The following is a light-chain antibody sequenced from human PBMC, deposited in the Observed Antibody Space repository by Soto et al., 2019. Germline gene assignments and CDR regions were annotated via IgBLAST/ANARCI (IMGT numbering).Light chain of an antibody. CDR1: QSISSW. Sequence: DIQMTQSPSTLSASLGDRFTITCRASQSISSWLAWYQQKPGKAPKLLIYDASSLESGVPSRFSGSGSGTEFTLTISSLQPDDFATYYCQQYNIYSWTFGQGTKVDIK. J-gene: IGKJ1*01. CDR3: QQYNIYSWT. CDR2: DAS. V-gene: IGKV1-5*01.